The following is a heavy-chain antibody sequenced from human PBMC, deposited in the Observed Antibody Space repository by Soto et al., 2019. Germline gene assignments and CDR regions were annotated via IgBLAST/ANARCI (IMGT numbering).Heavy chain of an antibody. D-gene: IGHD2-2*01. V-gene: IGHV4-4*07. J-gene: IGHJ6*02. CDR1: GGSISSYY. CDR2: IYTSGST. Sequence: PSETLSLTCTVSGGSISSYYCSWIRQPAGKGLEWIGRIYTSGSTNYNPSLKSRVTMSVDTSKNQFSLKLSSVTAADTAVYYCARDGIVVVPAAIKYYYYYYGMDVWGQGTTVTVSS. CDR3: ARDGIVVVPAAIKYYYYYYGMDV.